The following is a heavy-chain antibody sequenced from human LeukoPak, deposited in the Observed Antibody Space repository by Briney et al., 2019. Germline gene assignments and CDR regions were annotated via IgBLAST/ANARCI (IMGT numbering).Heavy chain of an antibody. D-gene: IGHD3-22*01. CDR2: IYYSGST. CDR1: GFTFHSYW. CDR3: ARDFSPLNYYDSSGYYYWFDP. J-gene: IGHJ5*02. Sequence: GSLRLSCAASGFTFHSYWMHWIRQPPGKGLEWIGYIYYSGSTNYNPSLKSRVTISVDTSKNQFSLKLSSVTAADTAVYYCARDFSPLNYYDSSGYYYWFDPWGQGTLVTVSS. V-gene: IGHV4-59*01.